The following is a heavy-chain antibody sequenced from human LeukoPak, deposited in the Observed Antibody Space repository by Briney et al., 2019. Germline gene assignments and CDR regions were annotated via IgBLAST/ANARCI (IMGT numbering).Heavy chain of an antibody. CDR3: ARQHQLLYYYGMDV. CDR1: GGSISSSSSY. CDR2: IYYSGST. D-gene: IGHD2-2*01. Sequence: SETLSLTCTVSGGSISSSSSYWGWIRQPPGKGLEWLGSIYYSGSTYYNPSLKSRVTISVDTSKNQFSLKLSSVTAADTAVYYCARQHQLLYYYGMDVWGQGTTVTVSS. V-gene: IGHV4-39*01. J-gene: IGHJ6*02.